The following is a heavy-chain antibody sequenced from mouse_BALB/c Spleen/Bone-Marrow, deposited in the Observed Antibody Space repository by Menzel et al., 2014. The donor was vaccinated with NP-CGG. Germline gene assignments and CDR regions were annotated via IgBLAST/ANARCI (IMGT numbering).Heavy chain of an antibody. V-gene: IGHV7-3*02. CDR2: IRNKANGYTT. CDR3: ARDIGRLLFDY. D-gene: IGHD1-2*01. CDR1: GFTFTDYY. Sequence: EVQLVESGGGLVQPGGSLRLSCETSGFTFTDYYMNWVRQPPGKALEWLGFIRNKANGYTTEYSASVKGRFTISRDNSQSIPYLQMNTLRAEDSATYYCARDIGRLLFDYWGQGTTLTVSS. J-gene: IGHJ2*01.